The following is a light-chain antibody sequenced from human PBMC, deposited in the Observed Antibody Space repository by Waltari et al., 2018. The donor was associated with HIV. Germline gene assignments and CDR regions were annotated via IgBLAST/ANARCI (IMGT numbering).Light chain of an antibody. J-gene: IGKJ1*01. CDR1: QSALYSFNNKNY. CDR3: QQYYSSPWT. V-gene: IGKV4-1*01. Sequence: DIVMTQSPDSLAVSLGERATINCKSSQSALYSFNNKNYLAWYQHKPGQPPKLIINWASTRESGVPDRFSGSGSGTDFTLTISSLQAEDVAVYYCQQYYSSPWTFGQGTKVEIK. CDR2: WAS.